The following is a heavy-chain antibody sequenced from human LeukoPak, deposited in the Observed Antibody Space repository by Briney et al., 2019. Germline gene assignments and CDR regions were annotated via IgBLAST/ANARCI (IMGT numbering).Heavy chain of an antibody. CDR1: GLTLSSYA. CDR3: ANPRGNYGAYAFDI. V-gene: IGHV3-23*01. J-gene: IGHJ3*02. Sequence: PGGSLRLSCAASGLTLSSYAMNWVRQAPGKGLEWVSAISGSGGSTYYADSVKGRFTISRDNSKNTLYLQMNSLRAEDTAVYYCANPRGNYGAYAFDIWGQGTMVTVSS. CDR2: ISGSGGST. D-gene: IGHD4-17*01.